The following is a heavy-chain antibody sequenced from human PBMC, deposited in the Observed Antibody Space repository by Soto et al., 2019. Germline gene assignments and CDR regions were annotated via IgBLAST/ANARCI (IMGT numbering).Heavy chain of an antibody. Sequence: SSETLSLTCAVSGYSISSGYYWGWIRQPPGKGLEWIGSIYHSGSTYYNPSLKSRVTISVDTSKNQFSLKLSSVTAADTAVYYCARALPEQEDDWFDPWGQGTLVTVSS. CDR1: GYSISSGYY. J-gene: IGHJ5*02. CDR3: ARALPEQEDDWFDP. CDR2: IYHSGST. V-gene: IGHV4-38-2*01.